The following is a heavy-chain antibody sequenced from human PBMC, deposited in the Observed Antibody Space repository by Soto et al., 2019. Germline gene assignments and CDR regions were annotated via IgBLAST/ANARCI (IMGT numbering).Heavy chain of an antibody. CDR3: ARDVAAAGYSEYYYYYMDV. D-gene: IGHD6-13*01. Sequence: GGSLRLSCAASGFTVSSNYMSWVRQAPGKGLEWVSVIYSGGSTYYADSVKGRFTISRDNSKNTLYLQMNSLRAEDTAVYYCARDVAAAGYSEYYYYYMDVWGKGTTVTVSS. CDR1: GFTVSSNY. V-gene: IGHV3-66*01. J-gene: IGHJ6*03. CDR2: IYSGGST.